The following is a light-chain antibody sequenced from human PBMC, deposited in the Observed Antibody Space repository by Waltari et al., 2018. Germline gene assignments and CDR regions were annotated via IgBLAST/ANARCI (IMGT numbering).Light chain of an antibody. J-gene: IGKJ5*01. CDR1: QSVTTN. CDR3: QQSDNWPPIT. CDR2: GAS. Sequence: EVVMTQSPAILSVSPGERATLSCRASQSVTTNLAWYPQKPGQAPRLLIFGASTRATGVPARFSGSGSGTDFTLTISDLQSDDFAVYYCQQSDNWPPITFGQGTRLEIK. V-gene: IGKV3-15*01.